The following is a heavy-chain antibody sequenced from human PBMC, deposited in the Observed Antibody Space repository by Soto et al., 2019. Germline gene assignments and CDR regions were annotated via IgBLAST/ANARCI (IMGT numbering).Heavy chain of an antibody. CDR1: GFTFSSYS. CDR3: ARDLGATAHRPDY. Sequence: PGGSLRLSCAASGFTFSSYSMNWVRQAPGKGLEWVSSISSSSSYIYYADSVKGRFTISRDNAKNSLYLQMNSLRAEDTAVYYCARDLGATAHRPDYWGQGTLVTVSS. CDR2: ISSSSSYI. V-gene: IGHV3-21*01. J-gene: IGHJ4*02. D-gene: IGHD1-26*01.